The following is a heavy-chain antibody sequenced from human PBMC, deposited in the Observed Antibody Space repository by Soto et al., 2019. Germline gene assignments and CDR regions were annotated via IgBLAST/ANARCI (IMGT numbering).Heavy chain of an antibody. CDR1: GFTFSSYG. CDR2: ISGSVGST. Sequence: WGSLRLSCAASGFTFSSYGMSWVRQAPGKGLERVSGISGSVGSTYYADSVKGRFTISRDNSKNTLYLQMNSLRAEDTAIYYCAKDPMVRGLGHRYGMDVWGQGPKVTVS. D-gene: IGHD3-10*01. CDR3: AKDPMVRGLGHRYGMDV. V-gene: IGHV3-23*01. J-gene: IGHJ6*02.